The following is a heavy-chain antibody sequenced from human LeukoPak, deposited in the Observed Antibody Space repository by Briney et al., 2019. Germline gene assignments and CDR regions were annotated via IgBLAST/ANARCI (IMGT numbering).Heavy chain of an antibody. Sequence: PGGSLRLSCAASGFTVSSNYMSWVRQAPGKGLEWVSVIYSGGSTYYADSVKGRFTISRDNSKNTLYLQMNSLRAEDTAVYYCAKSADGEPHLFDYWGQGTLVTVSS. V-gene: IGHV3-53*01. CDR2: IYSGGST. CDR3: AKSADGEPHLFDY. J-gene: IGHJ4*02. CDR1: GFTVSSNY. D-gene: IGHD4-17*01.